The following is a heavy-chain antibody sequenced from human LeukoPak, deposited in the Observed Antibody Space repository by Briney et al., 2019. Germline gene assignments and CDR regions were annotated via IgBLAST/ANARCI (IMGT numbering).Heavy chain of an antibody. V-gene: IGHV3-74*01. CDR2: INSDGRST. Sequence: PGGSLRLSCAASGFTFSSYWMHWVRQAPGKGLVWVSRINSDGRSTTYADSVKGRFTISKDSAKSTLYLQMNSLRAEDTAVYYCARGSQGSIFDYWGQGTLVTVSS. CDR1: GFTFSSYW. CDR3: ARGSQGSIFDY. J-gene: IGHJ4*02.